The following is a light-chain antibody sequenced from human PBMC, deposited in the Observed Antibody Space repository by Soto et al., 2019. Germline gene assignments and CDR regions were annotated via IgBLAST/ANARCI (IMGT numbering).Light chain of an antibody. V-gene: IGKV3-15*01. Sequence: EIELTQSPGTLSLSPGEGATLSCRASQCVSGDYLAWYQQKPGQAPRLLIYGASTRATGIPARFSGSGSGTEFTLTISSLQSEDFAVYYCQQYNNWPPITFGQGTRLEIK. CDR3: QQYNNWPPIT. CDR2: GAS. J-gene: IGKJ5*01. CDR1: QCVSGD.